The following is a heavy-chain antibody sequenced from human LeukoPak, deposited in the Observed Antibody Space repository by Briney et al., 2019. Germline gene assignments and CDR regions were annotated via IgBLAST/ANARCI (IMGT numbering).Heavy chain of an antibody. CDR2: IYTSGST. V-gene: IGHV4-4*07. CDR1: GGSISSYY. Sequence: KTSETLSLTCTVSGGSISSYYWSWIRQPAGKGLEWIGRIYTSGSTNYNPSLKSRVTISVDTSKNQFSLKLSSVTAADTAVYYCARVQEYYYDSNDAFDIWGQGTMVTVSS. J-gene: IGHJ3*02. CDR3: ARVQEYYYDSNDAFDI. D-gene: IGHD3-22*01.